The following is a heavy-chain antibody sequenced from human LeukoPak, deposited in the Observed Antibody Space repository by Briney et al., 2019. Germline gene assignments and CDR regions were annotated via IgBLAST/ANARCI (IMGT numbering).Heavy chain of an antibody. CDR3: ARVGSIAAAGTPDY. J-gene: IGHJ4*02. D-gene: IGHD6-13*01. CDR1: GFIFSDYY. CDR2: ISGSGSDT. Sequence: PGGSLRLSCAASGFIFSDYYMTWIRQAPGKGLEWLSYISGSGSDTNYADSVKGRFTTSRDNAKNSLYLQMNSLRAEDTAVYYCARVGSIAAAGTPDYRGQGTLVTVSS. V-gene: IGHV3-11*06.